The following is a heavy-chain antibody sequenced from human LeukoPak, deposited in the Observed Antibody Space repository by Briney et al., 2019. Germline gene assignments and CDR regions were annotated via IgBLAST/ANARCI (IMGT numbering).Heavy chain of an antibody. V-gene: IGHV4-39*07. D-gene: IGHD2-15*01. CDR1: GGSISSSSYY. CDR2: IYYSGST. CDR3: ARDRTPLVYCNGGSCSTGKKTNWFDP. Sequence: SETLSLTCTVSGGSISSSSYYWGWIRQPPGKGLEWIGSIYYSGSTYYNPSLKSRVTISVDTSKNQFSLKLSSVTAADTAVYYCARDRTPLVYCNGGSCSTGKKTNWFDPWGQGTLVTVSS. J-gene: IGHJ5*02.